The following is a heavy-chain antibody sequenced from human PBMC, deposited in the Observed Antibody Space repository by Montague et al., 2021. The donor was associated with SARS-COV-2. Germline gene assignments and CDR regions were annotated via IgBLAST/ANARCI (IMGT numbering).Heavy chain of an antibody. CDR2: IYYSGST. CDR3: ARRALEYFSGSSCYSGFDY. J-gene: IGHJ4*02. D-gene: IGHD2-15*01. CDR1: GGSISSYY. V-gene: IGHV4-59*08. Sequence: SETLSLTCTVSGGSISSYYWSWIRQPPGKGLEWIGYIYYSGSTNYNPSLKSRVTISVDTSKNQFSLKLSSVTAADTAVYYCARRALEYFSGSSCYSGFDYWGQGTLVTVSS.